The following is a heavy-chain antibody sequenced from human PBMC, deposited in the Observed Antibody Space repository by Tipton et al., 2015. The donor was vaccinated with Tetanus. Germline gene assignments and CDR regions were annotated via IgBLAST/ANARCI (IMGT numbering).Heavy chain of an antibody. CDR1: RGSRSANY. CDR3: ACGSVYFDSIYHSPLDF. J-gene: IGHJ4*02. D-gene: IGHD3-22*01. Sequence: LRLSCAVSRGSRSANYWSWIRQSPGKGLEWIGYIQYNGITNYHPSLKSRVTISVDSSTSQFSLRLASVTAADTAVYYCACGSVYFDSIYHSPLDFWGRGTLVTVSS. CDR2: IQYNGIT. V-gene: IGHV4-59*01.